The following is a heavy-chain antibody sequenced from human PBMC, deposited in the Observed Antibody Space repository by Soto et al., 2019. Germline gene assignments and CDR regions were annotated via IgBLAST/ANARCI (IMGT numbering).Heavy chain of an antibody. CDR2: INPSGGST. D-gene: IGHD4-17*01. CDR1: GYTFTSYY. J-gene: IGHJ4*02. Sequence: GASVKVSCKASGYTFTSYYMHWVRQAPGQGLEWMGIINPSGGSTSYAQKFQGRVTMTRDTSTSTVCMELSSLRSEDTAVYYCASPGHGDYAFDYWGQGTLVTVST. CDR3: ASPGHGDYAFDY. V-gene: IGHV1-46*03.